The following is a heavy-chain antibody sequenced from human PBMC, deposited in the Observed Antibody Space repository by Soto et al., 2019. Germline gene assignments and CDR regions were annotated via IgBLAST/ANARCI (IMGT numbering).Heavy chain of an antibody. D-gene: IGHD5-12*01. CDR3: AKNIGGFSGYANFDY. CDR2: ITAGGFNT. V-gene: IGHV3-23*01. CDR1: GFTFSNDD. Sequence: EVQLLESGGDLVHPGGSLRLSCVASGFTFSNDDLSWVRQASGKGLEWVSAITAGGFNTYYADSVKGRFTISRDNSKNTLYLQMNSLRAEDTAVYYCAKNIGGFSGYANFDYWGQGTLVTVSS. J-gene: IGHJ4*02.